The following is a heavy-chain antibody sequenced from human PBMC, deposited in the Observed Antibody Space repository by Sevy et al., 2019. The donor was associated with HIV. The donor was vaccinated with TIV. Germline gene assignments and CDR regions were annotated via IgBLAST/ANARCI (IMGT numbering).Heavy chain of an antibody. J-gene: IGHJ2*01. D-gene: IGHD3-22*01. CDR2: IAYDGSNK. V-gene: IGHV3-30-3*01. CDR3: AREPIFYDSSGYPSWYFDL. CDR1: GFTFSSYA. Sequence: GGSLRLSCAASGFTFSSYAMHWVRQAPGKELEWVAVIAYDGSNKYYADSVKGRFTISRDNSKNTLYLQMNSLRAEDSAAYYCAREPIFYDSSGYPSWYFDLWGRGTLVTVSS.